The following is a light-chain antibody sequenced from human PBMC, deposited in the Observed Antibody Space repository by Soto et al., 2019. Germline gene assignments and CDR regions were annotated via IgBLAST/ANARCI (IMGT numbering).Light chain of an antibody. Sequence: DIQMTQSPSSLSSSVGDRVTITCQASHGISKYLKWYQQKPGKAPKLLIYGASKWETGVPSRFSGSGSGTDFTFTIIRLEAEEIETCFWQQYDSVFTFGQGTRLEIK. CDR2: GAS. CDR3: QQYDSVFT. V-gene: IGKV1-33*01. J-gene: IGKJ5*01. CDR1: HGISKY.